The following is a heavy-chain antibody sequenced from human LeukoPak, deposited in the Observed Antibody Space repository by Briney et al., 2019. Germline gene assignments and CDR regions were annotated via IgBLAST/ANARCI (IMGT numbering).Heavy chain of an antibody. D-gene: IGHD6-6*01. CDR1: GFTFSSYS. Sequence: GGSLRLSCAASGFTFSSYSMNWVRQAPGKGLEWVSYISSSSTIYYADSVKGRFTISRDNAKNSLYLQMNSLRAEDTAVYYCARDETDSSSSVYWGQGTLVTVSS. CDR2: ISSSSTI. CDR3: ARDETDSSSSVY. V-gene: IGHV3-48*01. J-gene: IGHJ4*02.